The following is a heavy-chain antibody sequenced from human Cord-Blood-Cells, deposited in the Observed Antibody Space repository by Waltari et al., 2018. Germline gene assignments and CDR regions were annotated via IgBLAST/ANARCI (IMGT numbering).Heavy chain of an antibody. J-gene: IGHJ4*02. CDR1: GFTVTSNY. CDR3: ARGGYCTNGVCFDY. Sequence: EVQLVESGGGLIQPGGSLRLSCAASGFTVTSNYMSWVRQTPGKGLEWFSVIYSGGSTYYADSVKGRFTISRDNSKNTLYLQMNSLRAEDTAVYYCARGGYCTNGVCFDYWGQGTLVTVSS. D-gene: IGHD2-8*01. CDR2: IYSGGST. V-gene: IGHV3-53*01.